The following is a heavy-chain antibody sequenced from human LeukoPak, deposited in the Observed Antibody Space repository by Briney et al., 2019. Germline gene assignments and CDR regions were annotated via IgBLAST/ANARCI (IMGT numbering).Heavy chain of an antibody. CDR3: AREGPLFVLDY. CDR1: GYRFTSYD. Sequence: GASVKVSCKTSGYRFTSYDISWARQATGQGLQWMGRMTPSSGSAEYAQRFQGRVTLTRDTASGTAYLELRGLSADDTAIYYCAREGPLFVLDYWGQGTRVAVSS. J-gene: IGHJ4*02. D-gene: IGHD6-6*01. V-gene: IGHV1-8*01. CDR2: MTPSSGSA.